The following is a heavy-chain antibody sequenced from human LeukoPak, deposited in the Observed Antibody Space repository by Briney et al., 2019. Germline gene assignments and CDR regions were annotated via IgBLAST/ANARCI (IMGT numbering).Heavy chain of an antibody. D-gene: IGHD3-9*01. V-gene: IGHV3-21*01. CDR1: GFTFGDFY. CDR3: ARGHYDVLAASYKWTPDY. CDR2: ITSGGDYI. Sequence: PGGSLRLSCAASGFTFGDFYMTWLRQTPGKGPEWVSSITSGGDYIYYADSVKGRFTTSRDNAKNSLSLQLNSLRVEDTAVYYCARGHYDVLAASYKWTPDYWGQGTLVTVSS. J-gene: IGHJ4*02.